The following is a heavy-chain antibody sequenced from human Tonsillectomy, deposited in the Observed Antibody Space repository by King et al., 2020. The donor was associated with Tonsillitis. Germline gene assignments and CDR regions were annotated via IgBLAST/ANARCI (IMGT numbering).Heavy chain of an antibody. V-gene: IGHV5-51*01. D-gene: IGHD2-8*01. CDR1: GYSFTNYW. Sequence: QLVQSGAEVKKPGESLKISCQGSGYSFTNYWIGWVRKMPGKVLEWMGIIYPGDSDTRYSPSFQGQVTISAVKSISTAYRQWSSLKASDTAMYYCARLDCTNGVCSLFDYWGQGTLVTVSS. CDR2: IYPGDSDT. J-gene: IGHJ4*02. CDR3: ARLDCTNGVCSLFDY.